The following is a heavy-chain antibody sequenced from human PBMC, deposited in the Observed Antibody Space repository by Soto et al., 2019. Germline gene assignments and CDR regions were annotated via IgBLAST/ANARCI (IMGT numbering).Heavy chain of an antibody. CDR1: GDSVTSHY. J-gene: IGHJ4*02. CDR3: ARLYGSYIWAGNYFDS. D-gene: IGHD1-26*01. Sequence: PSETLSLTCSFSGDSVTSHYLTWIRQSPEKGLEWIGYMHYTGISYYSPSLKSRLTISVDTSKNQFSLKLTSVTVADTAVYYCARLYGSYIWAGNYFDSWGQGSLVTVSS. CDR2: MHYTGIS. V-gene: IGHV4-59*02.